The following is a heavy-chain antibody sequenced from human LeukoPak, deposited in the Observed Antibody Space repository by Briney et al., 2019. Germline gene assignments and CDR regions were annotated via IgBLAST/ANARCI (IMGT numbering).Heavy chain of an antibody. V-gene: IGHV3-48*03. Sequence: GGSLRLSCEASGLTFSSYEMNWVRQAQGKGLEWVSHINTGGSTIYYADSVKGRFTGSRDTAKNSLYLQMNSLRAEDTAVYYCASGRFLSFDYWGQGALVTVSS. CDR2: INTGGSTI. CDR1: GLTFSSYE. D-gene: IGHD3-3*01. CDR3: ASGRFLSFDY. J-gene: IGHJ4*02.